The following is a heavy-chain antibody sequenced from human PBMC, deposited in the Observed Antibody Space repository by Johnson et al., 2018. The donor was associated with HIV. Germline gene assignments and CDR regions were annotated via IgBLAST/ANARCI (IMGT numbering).Heavy chain of an antibody. CDR1: GFTFSSYA. CDR3: AKFPEYLVLMVYAPPPNDAFDI. D-gene: IGHD2-8*01. CDR2: IWYDGSNK. V-gene: IGHV3-30*18. J-gene: IGHJ3*02. Sequence: QLVESGGGVVQPGRSLRLSCAASGFTFSSYAMHWVRQAPGKGLEWVAVIWYDGSNKYYADSVKGRFTISRDNSKNTLYLQMNSLRAEDTAVYYCAKFPEYLVLMVYAPPPNDAFDIWGQGTMVTVSS.